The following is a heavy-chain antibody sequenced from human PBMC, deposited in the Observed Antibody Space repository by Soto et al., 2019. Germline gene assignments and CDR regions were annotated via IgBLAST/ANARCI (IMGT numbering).Heavy chain of an antibody. D-gene: IGHD5-12*01. CDR2: IYYSGST. V-gene: IGHV4-59*08. CDR3: ARLKDSGYDFFYYYGMDV. CDR1: GGSISSYY. Sequence: PSETLSLTCTFSGGSISSYYWSWIRQPPGKGLEWIGYIYYSGSTNYNPSLKSRVTISVDTSKNQSSLKLSSVTAADTAVYYCARLKDSGYDFFYYYGMDVWGQGTTVT. J-gene: IGHJ6*02.